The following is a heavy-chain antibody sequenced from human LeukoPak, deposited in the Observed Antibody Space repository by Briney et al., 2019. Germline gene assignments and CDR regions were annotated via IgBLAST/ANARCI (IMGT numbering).Heavy chain of an antibody. J-gene: IGHJ6*03. CDR3: ARVLGVGYYYYIHV. Sequence: SETLSLTCTVSGGSISSYYWSWIRQPPAKGLEWIGYIYYSGSTNYNPSLKSRVTISVDTSKNQFSLKLSSVTAADTAVYYCARVLGVGYYYYIHVWGKGTTVTVSS. CDR1: GGSISSYY. CDR2: IYYSGST. D-gene: IGHD3-16*01. V-gene: IGHV4-59*01.